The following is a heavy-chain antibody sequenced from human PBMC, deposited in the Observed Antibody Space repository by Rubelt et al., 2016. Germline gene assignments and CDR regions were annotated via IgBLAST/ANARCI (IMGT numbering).Heavy chain of an antibody. J-gene: IGHJ4*02. Sequence: QVQLQQWGAGLLKPSETLSLTCAVYGGSFSGYYWSWIRQPPGKGLERIGEINHSGSTNYNPSLKSRVTISVDTSKNQFSLKLSSVTAADTAVYYCANSMNWGADYWGQGTLVTVSS. CDR2: INHSGST. CDR1: GGSFSGYY. CDR3: ANSMNWGADY. D-gene: IGHD7-27*01. V-gene: IGHV4-34*01.